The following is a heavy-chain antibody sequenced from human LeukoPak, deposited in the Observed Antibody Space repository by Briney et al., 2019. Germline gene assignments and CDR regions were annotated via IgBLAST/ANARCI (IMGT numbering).Heavy chain of an antibody. Sequence: SQTLSLTCAISGDSVSSNSAAWNWIRQSPSRGLEWLGRTYYRSKWYNDYAVSVKSRITINPDTSKNQFSLQLNSVTPEDTAVYYCASGFGVVTHNWFDPWGQGTLVTVSS. CDR3: ASGFGVVTHNWFDP. CDR2: TYYRSKWYN. V-gene: IGHV6-1*01. D-gene: IGHD3-3*01. J-gene: IGHJ5*02. CDR1: GDSVSSNSAA.